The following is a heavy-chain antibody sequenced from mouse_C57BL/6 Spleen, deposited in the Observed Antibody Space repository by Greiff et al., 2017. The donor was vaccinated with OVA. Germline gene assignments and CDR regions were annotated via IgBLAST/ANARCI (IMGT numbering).Heavy chain of an antibody. D-gene: IGHD4-1*01. J-gene: IGHJ4*01. V-gene: IGHV1-69*01. CDR3: ARWEDAMDY. Sequence: QVQLQQPGAELVMPGASVKLSCKASGYTFTSYWMHWVKQRPGQGLEWIGEIDPSDSYTNYNQKFKGKSTLTVDKSSSTAYMQLSSLTSEDSAVYYSARWEDAMDYWGQGTSVTVSS. CDR1: GYTFTSYW. CDR2: IDPSDSYT.